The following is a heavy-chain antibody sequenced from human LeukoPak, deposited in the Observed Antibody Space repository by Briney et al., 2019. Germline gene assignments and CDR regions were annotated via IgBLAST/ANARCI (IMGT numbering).Heavy chain of an antibody. CDR2: ISHSGST. CDR3: ARDLMT. Sequence: KASETLSLTCAVYGGSFSGYYWSWIRQPPGRGLEWIGEISHSGSTNYNPSLKSRVAISVDTSKNQFSLKLSSVTAADTAMYYCARDLMTWGQGTLVAVSS. J-gene: IGHJ4*02. CDR1: GGSFSGYY. V-gene: IGHV4-34*01.